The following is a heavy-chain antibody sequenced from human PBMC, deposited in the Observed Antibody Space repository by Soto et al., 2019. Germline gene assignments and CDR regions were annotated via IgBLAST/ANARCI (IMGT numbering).Heavy chain of an antibody. CDR2: VKSKTDGGSS. CDR3: TTDSRTTLPEIRFDY. V-gene: IGHV3-15*07. Sequence: GGSLRLSCAASGFTFSSYSMNWVRQAPGKGLEWVGRVKSKTDGGSSDYAAPVKGRFAVSRDDSKNIVYLQMNSLKIEDTGVYYCTTDSRTTLPEIRFDYWGHGTQVTVSS. J-gene: IGHJ4*01. D-gene: IGHD1-26*01. CDR1: GFTFSSYS.